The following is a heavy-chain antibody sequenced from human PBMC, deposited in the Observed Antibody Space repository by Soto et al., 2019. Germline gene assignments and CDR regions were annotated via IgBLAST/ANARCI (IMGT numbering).Heavy chain of an antibody. CDR2: ISSSSSTI. D-gene: IGHD6-13*01. CDR1: GFTFSSYS. V-gene: IGHV3-48*02. J-gene: IGHJ6*02. Sequence: GGSLRLSCASSGFTFSSYSMNWVRQAPGKGLEWVSYISSSSSTIYYADSVKGRFTISRDNAKNSLYLQMNSLRDEDTAVYYCACIAAAGTVYYGMDVWGQGTTVTVSS. CDR3: ACIAAAGTVYYGMDV.